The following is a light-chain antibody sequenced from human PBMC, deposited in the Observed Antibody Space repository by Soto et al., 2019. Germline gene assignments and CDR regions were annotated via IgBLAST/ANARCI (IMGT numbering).Light chain of an antibody. Sequence: DIQMTQSPSTLSASVGDRVTITCRASQRINYWLAWYQQKPGKAPNLLIYKASTLKTGVPSRFSGSGSGTEFTLTISTLQSDDFATYYCHQYNSYSSFGPGTKVDI. V-gene: IGKV1-5*03. J-gene: IGKJ3*01. CDR2: KAS. CDR3: HQYNSYSS. CDR1: QRINYW.